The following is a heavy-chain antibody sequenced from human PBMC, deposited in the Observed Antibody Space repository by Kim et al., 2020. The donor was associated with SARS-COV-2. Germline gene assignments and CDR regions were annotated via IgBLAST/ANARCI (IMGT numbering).Heavy chain of an antibody. Sequence: SETLSLTCTVSGCSISSSSYYWGWIRQPPGKGLEWIGSIYYSGSTYYNPSLKSRVTISVDTSKNQFSLKLSSVTAADTDVYYCARDADPFDWLTPFDCWGQGTLVTVSS. D-gene: IGHD3-9*01. CDR3: ARDADPFDWLTPFDC. V-gene: IGHV4-39*07. CDR2: IYYSGST. J-gene: IGHJ4*02. CDR1: GCSISSSSYY.